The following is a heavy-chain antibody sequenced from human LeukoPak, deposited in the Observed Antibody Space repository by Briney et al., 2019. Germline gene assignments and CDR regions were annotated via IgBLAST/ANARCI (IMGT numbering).Heavy chain of an antibody. CDR1: GFTFSSYA. CDR3: ARDLDYGGRGLDS. D-gene: IGHD4-23*01. V-gene: IGHV3-23*01. Sequence: PGGSLRLSCAASGFTFSSYAMSWVRQAPGKGLEWVSAISGSGGSTYYADSVKGRFTISRDNSKNTLYLQMNSLRAEDTAVYYCARDLDYGGRGLDSWGQGTLVIVSS. J-gene: IGHJ4*02. CDR2: ISGSGGST.